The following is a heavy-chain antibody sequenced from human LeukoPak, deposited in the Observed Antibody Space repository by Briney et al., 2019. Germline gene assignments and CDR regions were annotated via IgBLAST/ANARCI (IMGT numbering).Heavy chain of an antibody. Sequence: ASVKVSCKASGYTFTSYGISWVRQAPGQGLEWMGWISAYNGNTNYAQKLQGRVTMTTDTSTSTAYMELRSLRSDDTAVYYCARGVPVYYDLWSGYSNWFDPWGQGTLVTVSS. CDR1: GYTFTSYG. V-gene: IGHV1-18*01. D-gene: IGHD3-3*01. J-gene: IGHJ5*02. CDR2: ISAYNGNT. CDR3: ARGVPVYYDLWSGYSNWFDP.